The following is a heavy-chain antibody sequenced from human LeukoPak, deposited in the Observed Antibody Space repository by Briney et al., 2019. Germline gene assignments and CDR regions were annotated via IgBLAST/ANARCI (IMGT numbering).Heavy chain of an antibody. D-gene: IGHD4-23*01. V-gene: IGHV3-33*08. Sequence: GGSLRLSCAASGFTFSSYGMHWVRQAPGKGLEGVAVIYYDGSNKYYADSVKGRFTISRDNSKNTLYLQMNSQRAEDTAVYYCAIYGRNSIDAFDIWGQGTMVTVSS. CDR3: AIYGRNSIDAFDI. CDR1: GFTFSSYG. J-gene: IGHJ3*02. CDR2: IYYDGSNK.